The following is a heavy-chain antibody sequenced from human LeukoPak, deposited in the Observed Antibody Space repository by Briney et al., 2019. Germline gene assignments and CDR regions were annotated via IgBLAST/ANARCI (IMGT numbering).Heavy chain of an antibody. V-gene: IGHV3-48*01. CDR2: ISSSGSTI. D-gene: IGHD3-22*01. CDR1: GFTFSSYS. Sequence: GGSLRLSCAASGFTFSSYSMNWVRQAPGKGLEWVSYISSSGSTIYYADSVKGRFTISRDNAKNSLYLQMNSLRAEDTAVYSCARDKYYYDSSGYYEDHWYFDLWGRGTLVTVSS. J-gene: IGHJ2*01. CDR3: ARDKYYYDSSGYYEDHWYFDL.